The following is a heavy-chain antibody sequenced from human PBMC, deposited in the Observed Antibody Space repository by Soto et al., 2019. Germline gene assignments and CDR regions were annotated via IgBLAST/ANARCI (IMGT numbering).Heavy chain of an antibody. Sequence: QVQLVQSGAEVKKPGSSVKVSCKASGGTFSSYAVRWVRQAPGQGLEWMGGIIPIFGTANYAQKFQGRVTITADESTCTAYMELSSLRSEDTAVSYCARDHIPYYYYYGMDVWGQGTTVTVSS. CDR1: GGTFSSYA. V-gene: IGHV1-69*12. CDR3: ARDHIPYYYYYGMDV. J-gene: IGHJ6*02. CDR2: IIPIFGTA.